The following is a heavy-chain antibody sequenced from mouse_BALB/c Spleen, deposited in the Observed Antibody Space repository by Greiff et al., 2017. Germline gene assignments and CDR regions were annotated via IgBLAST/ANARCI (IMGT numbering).Heavy chain of an antibody. CDR1: GFSLTSYG. D-gene: IGHD2-3*01. Sequence: VKLVESGPGLVAPSQSLSITCTVSGFSLTSYGVHWVRQPPGKGLEWLGVIWAGGSTNYNSALMSRLSISKDNSKSQVFLKMNSLQTDDTAMYYCAKDGYYKDYYAMDYWGQGTSVTVSS. J-gene: IGHJ4*01. CDR2: IWAGGST. V-gene: IGHV2-9*02. CDR3: AKDGYYKDYYAMDY.